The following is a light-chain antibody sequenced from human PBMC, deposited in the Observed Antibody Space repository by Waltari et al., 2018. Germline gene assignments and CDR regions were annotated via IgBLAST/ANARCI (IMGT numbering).Light chain of an antibody. CDR3: CSYAGSYTGV. CDR1: SSDVGGYNY. J-gene: IGLJ1*01. V-gene: IGLV2-11*01. CDR2: DVS. Sequence: QSALTQPRSVSGSPGQSVTISCTGTSSDVGGYNYVSWYQQHPGKAPKLMIYDVSKRPSGVPDRFSCSKSGNTASLTISGLQADDEAYYYCCSYAGSYTGVFGTGSKVTVL.